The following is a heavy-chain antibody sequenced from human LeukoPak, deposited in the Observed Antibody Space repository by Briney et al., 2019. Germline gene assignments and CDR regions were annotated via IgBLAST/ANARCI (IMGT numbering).Heavy chain of an antibody. J-gene: IGHJ5*02. D-gene: IGHD3-3*01. V-gene: IGHV3-21*01. CDR2: ISRSSSYI. Sequence: GGSLRLSCAASGFTFSSYSMNWVRQAPGKGLEWVSSISRSSSYIYYADSVKGRFTISRDNAKNSLYLQMNSLRAEDTAVYYCARDINSYYDFWSGNSNWFDPWGQGTLVTVSS. CDR3: ARDINSYYDFWSGNSNWFDP. CDR1: GFTFSSYS.